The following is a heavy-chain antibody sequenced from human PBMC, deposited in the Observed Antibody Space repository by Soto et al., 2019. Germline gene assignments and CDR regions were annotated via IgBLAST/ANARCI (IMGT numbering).Heavy chain of an antibody. V-gene: IGHV4-34*09. J-gene: IGHJ4*02. Sequence: PSETLSLTCAVYGGSFSGYYWSWIRQHPGKGLEWIGNIYHSGNTYYNPSLKSRLTISVDTSKNHFSLMVDSVTAADTAVYYCARARFQVLYGKPYFDSWGQGTLVTVSS. D-gene: IGHD2-2*02. CDR3: ARARFQVLYGKPYFDS. CDR2: IYHSGNT. CDR1: GGSFSGYY.